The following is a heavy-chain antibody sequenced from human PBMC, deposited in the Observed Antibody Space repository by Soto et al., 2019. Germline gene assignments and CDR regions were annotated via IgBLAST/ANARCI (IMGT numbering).Heavy chain of an antibody. J-gene: IGHJ5*02. Sequence: HPGGSLRLSCAASGFTFSSYAMSWVRQAPGKGLEWVSAISGSGGSTYYADSVKGRFTISRDNSKNTLYLQMNSLRAEDTAVYYCAKYFIAGDYSNYPSQGAYLQEYNWFDPWGQGTLVTVSS. D-gene: IGHD4-4*01. CDR3: AKYFIAGDYSNYPSQGAYLQEYNWFDP. V-gene: IGHV3-23*01. CDR2: ISGSGGST. CDR1: GFTFSSYA.